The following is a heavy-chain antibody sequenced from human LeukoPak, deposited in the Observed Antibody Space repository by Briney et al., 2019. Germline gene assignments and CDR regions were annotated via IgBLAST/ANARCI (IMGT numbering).Heavy chain of an antibody. V-gene: IGHV1-18*01. Sequence: GAAVKVSFKASGYTFTSYGIRWVRQARGQGGEGMGWISAYKGNKNYAQKLQGRVTMTTDTSTSTAYMELRSLRSDDTAVYYCAGSLGWFDAFDIWGQGTMVTVSS. J-gene: IGHJ3*02. D-gene: IGHD3-10*01. CDR3: AGSLGWFDAFDI. CDR1: GYTFTSYG. CDR2: ISAYKGNK.